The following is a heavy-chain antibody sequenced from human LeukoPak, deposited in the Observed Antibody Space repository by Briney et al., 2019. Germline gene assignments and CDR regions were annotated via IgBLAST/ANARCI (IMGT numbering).Heavy chain of an antibody. D-gene: IGHD6-13*01. CDR1: GGSISSYY. CDR3: ASRGYSSSWYGEYFQH. Sequence: SETLSLTCTVSGGSISSYYWSWIRQPPGKGLEWIGYIYYSGSTNYNPSLKSRVTISVDTSKNQFSLKLSYVTAAETAVYYCASRGYSSSWYGEYFQHWGQGTLVTVSS. V-gene: IGHV4-59*08. J-gene: IGHJ1*01. CDR2: IYYSGST.